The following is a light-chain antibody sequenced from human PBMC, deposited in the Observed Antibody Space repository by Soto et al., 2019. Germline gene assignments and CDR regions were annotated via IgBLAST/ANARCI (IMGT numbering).Light chain of an antibody. V-gene: IGKV3-20*01. CDR2: GAS. J-gene: IGKJ1*01. CDR1: QSVSSY. CDR3: HQYGSSHPT. Sequence: EIVLTQSPATLSLSPGERATLSCRASQSVSSYLAWYQQKPGQAPRLLMSGASNRATGIPDGFTGSGSGTDFTLTISRLEPEDFAVYYCHQYGSSHPTLGQGTKVDIK.